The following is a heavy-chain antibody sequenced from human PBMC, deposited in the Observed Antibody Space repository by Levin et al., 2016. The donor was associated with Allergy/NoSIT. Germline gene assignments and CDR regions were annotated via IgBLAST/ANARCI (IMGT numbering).Heavy chain of an antibody. J-gene: IGHJ4*02. Sequence: WIRQPPGKGLEWVSVINSNGGSTYYADSVKGRFTISRDNSKNTLYVQMNSLRAEDTATYYCAKGKWAREAYNPDPFDYWGQGTLVTVSS. CDR3: AKGKWAREAYNPDPFDY. CDR2: INSNGGST. D-gene: IGHD5-24*01. V-gene: IGHV3-23*01.